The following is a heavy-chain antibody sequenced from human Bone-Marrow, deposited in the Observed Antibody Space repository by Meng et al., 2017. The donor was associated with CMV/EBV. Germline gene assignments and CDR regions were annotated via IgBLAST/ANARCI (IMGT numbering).Heavy chain of an antibody. CDR1: GGSISSYY. J-gene: IGHJ4*02. Sequence: SETLSLTCTVSGGSISSYYWSLIRQPPGKGLEWIGYIYYSGSTNYNPSLKSRVTISVDTSKNQFSLKLSSVTAADTAVYYCARDPGVGLDYWGQGTRVTVYS. CDR2: IYYSGST. D-gene: IGHD7-27*01. V-gene: IGHV4-59*12. CDR3: ARDPGVGLDY.